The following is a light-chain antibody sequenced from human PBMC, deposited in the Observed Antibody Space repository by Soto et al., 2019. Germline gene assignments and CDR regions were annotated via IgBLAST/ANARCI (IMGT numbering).Light chain of an antibody. CDR3: QQYNSFLLT. CDR2: DAS. CDR1: QSISSW. V-gene: IGKV1-5*01. J-gene: IGKJ4*01. Sequence: DIPMTQSPSTLSASVGDRVTITCRASQSISSWLAWYQQKPGKAPKLLIYDASSLESGVPSRFSGSGSGTDFTLTISSLQPDDFATYYCQQYNSFLLTFGGGTKVEIK.